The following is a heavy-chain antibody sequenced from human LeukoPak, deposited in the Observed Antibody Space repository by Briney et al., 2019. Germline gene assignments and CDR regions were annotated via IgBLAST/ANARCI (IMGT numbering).Heavy chain of an antibody. CDR1: GGSISSYY. Sequence: SETLSLTCTVSGGSISSYYWSWIRQPAGKGLEWIGRIYTSGSTNYNPSLKSRVTISLDTSKNQFTLKLSSVTAADTAVYYCARDTGTRGFDYWGQGTLVTVSS. D-gene: IGHD2-8*01. V-gene: IGHV4-4*07. CDR3: ARDTGTRGFDY. J-gene: IGHJ4*02. CDR2: IYTSGST.